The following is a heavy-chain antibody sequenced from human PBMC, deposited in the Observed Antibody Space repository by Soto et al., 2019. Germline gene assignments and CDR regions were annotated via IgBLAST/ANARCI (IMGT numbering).Heavy chain of an antibody. V-gene: IGHV3-74*01. CDR3: AREDVVVVRSSYYYYYYGMDV. CDR1: GFTFSSYW. D-gene: IGHD2-2*01. J-gene: IGHJ6*02. CDR2: INSDGSST. Sequence: PGGSLRLSCAASGFTFSSYWMHRVRQAPGKGLVWVSRINSDGSSTSYADSVKGRFTISRDNAKNTLYLQMNSLRAEDTAVYYCAREDVVVVRSSYYYYYYGMDVWGQGTTVTVSS.